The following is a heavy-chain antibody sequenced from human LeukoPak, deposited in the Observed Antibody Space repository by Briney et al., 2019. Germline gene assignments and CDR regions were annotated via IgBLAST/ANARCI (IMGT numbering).Heavy chain of an antibody. J-gene: IGHJ4*02. CDR3: ARDPTTVVTTPYYFDD. Sequence: SETLSLTCAVSGGSFIGYHWIWIRQPPGKGLGWIGEINHSGSTNYNPSLKSRVTISVDTSKNQFSLKLRSVTAADTAVYYCARDPTTVVTTPYYFDDWGQGTLVTVSS. CDR1: GGSFIGYH. D-gene: IGHD4-23*01. V-gene: IGHV4-34*01. CDR2: INHSGST.